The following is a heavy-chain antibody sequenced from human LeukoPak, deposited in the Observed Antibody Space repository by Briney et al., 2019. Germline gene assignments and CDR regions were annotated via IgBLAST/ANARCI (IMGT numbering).Heavy chain of an antibody. CDR3: ARDQPTTMIVVVTLTEHDAFDI. J-gene: IGHJ3*02. D-gene: IGHD3-22*01. CDR1: GFTFSSYS. CDR2: ISSSSSYI. V-gene: IGHV3-21*01. Sequence: GGSLRLSCAASGFTFSSYSMNWVRQAPGKGLEWVSSISSSSSYIYYADSVKGRFTISRDNAKNSLYLQMNSLRAEDTAVYYCARDQPTTMIVVVTLTEHDAFDIWGQGTMVTVSS.